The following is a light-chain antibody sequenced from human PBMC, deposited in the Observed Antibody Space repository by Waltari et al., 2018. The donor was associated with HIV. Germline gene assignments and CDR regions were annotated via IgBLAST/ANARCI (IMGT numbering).Light chain of an antibody. CDR3: QAWDSSTVL. V-gene: IGLV3-1*01. J-gene: IGLJ2*01. Sequence: SHELTPPPSVSVSPGQTASITCSGAYLGAKYASWYQQKPGQSPVLVIYQDDKRPSGIPERFSGSNSGNTATLTITGTQAMDEADYYCQAWDSSTVLFGGGTKLTVL. CDR1: YLGAKY. CDR2: QDD.